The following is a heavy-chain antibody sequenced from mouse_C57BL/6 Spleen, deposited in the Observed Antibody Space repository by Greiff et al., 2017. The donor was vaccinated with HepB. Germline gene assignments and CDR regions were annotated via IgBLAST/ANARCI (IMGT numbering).Heavy chain of an antibody. CDR1: GYSITSGYG. D-gene: IGHD1-2*01. J-gene: IGHJ2*01. Sequence: EVQLQQSGPGLVKPSQSLSLTCTVTGYSITSGYGWNWIRQFPGNKLEWMGYTSYSGSTNYNPSLKSRISITRDTSKNQFFLQLNSVTTEDTATYYCARTARIKYWGQGTTLTVSA. CDR2: TSYSGST. CDR3: ARTARIKY. V-gene: IGHV3-2*02.